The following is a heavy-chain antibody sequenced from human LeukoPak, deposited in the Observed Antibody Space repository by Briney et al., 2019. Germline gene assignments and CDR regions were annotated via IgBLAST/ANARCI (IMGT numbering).Heavy chain of an antibody. CDR1: IGSVSSSSYY. Sequence: SETLSLTCSVSIGSVSSSSYYWGWIRQPPGKGLEWIGSIYYTGSTYYNPSLKSRVTISVDTSKNQFSLKLSSVTAADTAVYYCARGRYYYDSRRLSLRRWWFDPWGQGTLVTVSS. D-gene: IGHD3-22*01. CDR3: ARGRYYYDSRRLSLRRWWFDP. CDR2: IYYTGST. J-gene: IGHJ5*02. V-gene: IGHV4-39*07.